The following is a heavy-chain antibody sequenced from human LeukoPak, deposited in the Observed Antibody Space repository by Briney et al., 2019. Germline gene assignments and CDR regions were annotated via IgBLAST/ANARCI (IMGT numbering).Heavy chain of an antibody. V-gene: IGHV4-34*01. CDR1: GGSFSGYY. D-gene: IGHD6-19*01. CDR2: INHSGST. J-gene: IGHJ4*02. CDR3: ASRGSGWSLDY. Sequence: SETLSLTCAVYGGSFSGYYWSWIRQPPGKGLEWIGEINHSGSTNYNPSLKSRVTISVDTSKNQFSLKLSSVTAADTAVYYCASRGSGWSLDYWGQGTLVTVSS.